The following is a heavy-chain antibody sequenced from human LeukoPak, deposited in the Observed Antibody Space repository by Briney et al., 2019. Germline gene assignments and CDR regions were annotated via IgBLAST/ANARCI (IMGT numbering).Heavy chain of an antibody. D-gene: IGHD2-2*02. J-gene: IGHJ3*02. CDR3: ARDPGGPHTVKWDAFDI. CDR1: GFTVSSNY. Sequence: PGGSLRLSCAASGFTVSSNYMSCVRQAPGKGLEWVSVTYSGGSTYYADSVKGRFTISRDNSKNTLYLQMNSLRAEDTAVYYCARDPGGPHTVKWDAFDIWGQGTMVTVSS. CDR2: TYSGGST. V-gene: IGHV3-53*01.